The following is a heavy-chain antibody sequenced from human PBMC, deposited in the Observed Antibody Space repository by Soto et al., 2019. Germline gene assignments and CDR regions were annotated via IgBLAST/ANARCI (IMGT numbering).Heavy chain of an antibody. CDR2: IYDTGST. Sequence: QVQLQESGPGLVKPSETLSLTCSVSGGSISGYYWSWIRQPPGKGLEWIGYIYDTGSTKDNPSLKSRVTISIDTSKNQFSLRLSXVTAADTAVYYCAREQWLVRGVFDYWGQGTLVTVSS. CDR1: GGSISGYY. CDR3: AREQWLVRGVFDY. V-gene: IGHV4-59*01. J-gene: IGHJ4*02. D-gene: IGHD6-19*01.